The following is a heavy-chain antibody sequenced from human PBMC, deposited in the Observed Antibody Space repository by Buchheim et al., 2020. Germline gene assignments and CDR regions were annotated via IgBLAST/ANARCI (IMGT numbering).Heavy chain of an antibody. CDR2: IWYGGSEK. V-gene: IGHV3-33*01. J-gene: IGHJ4*02. CDR1: QFTFDSYG. D-gene: IGHD3-3*01. Sequence: QVQLLESGGGVVQPGRSLRLSCEASQFTFDSYGMHWVRQAPGKGLEWVAVIWYGGSEKYYADSVKGRFNISRDNSNNTLYLQMNSLRVEDTAVYYCARDWRPITIFGVVISHWGQGTL. CDR3: ARDWRPITIFGVVISH.